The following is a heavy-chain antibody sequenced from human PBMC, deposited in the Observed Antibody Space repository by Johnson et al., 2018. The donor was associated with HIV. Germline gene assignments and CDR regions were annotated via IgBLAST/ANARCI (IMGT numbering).Heavy chain of an antibody. Sequence: VQLVESGGGVVQPGRSLRLSCAASGFTVSSNYMNWVRQAPEKGLEWVASIKHDGSDKYYVDSVKGRFTISRDNSKNTLYLQMNSLRAEDTAVYYCARAGVVFSTASHDAFDIWGQGTMVTVSS. CDR2: IKHDGSDK. J-gene: IGHJ3*02. V-gene: IGHV3-7*02. CDR3: ARAGVVFSTASHDAFDI. D-gene: IGHD2-21*01. CDR1: GFTVSSNY.